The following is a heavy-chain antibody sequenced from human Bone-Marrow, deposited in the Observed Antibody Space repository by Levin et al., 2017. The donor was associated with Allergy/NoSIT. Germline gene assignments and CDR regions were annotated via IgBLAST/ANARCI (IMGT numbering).Heavy chain of an antibody. CDR2: ISYDGSNK. D-gene: IGHD6-13*01. J-gene: IGHJ4*02. V-gene: IGHV3-30*18. CDR3: AKDQLPFSSSWYGLDY. Sequence: GGSLRLSCAASGFTFSSYGMHWVRQAPGKGLEWVAVISYDGSNKYYADSVKGRFTISRDNSKNTLYLQMNSLRAEDTAVYYCAKDQLPFSSSWYGLDYWGQGTLVTVSS. CDR1: GFTFSSYG.